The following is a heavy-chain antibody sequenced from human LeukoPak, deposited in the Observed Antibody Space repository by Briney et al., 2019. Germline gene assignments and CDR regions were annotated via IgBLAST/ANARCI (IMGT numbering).Heavy chain of an antibody. V-gene: IGHV1-2*02. Sequence: ASVKVSCKASGYTFTSYYMHWVRQAPGQGLEWMGWINPNSGGTNYAQKFQGRVTMTRDTSISTAYMELSRLRSDDTAVYYCARDWQQLVTPDAFDIWGQGTMVTVSS. D-gene: IGHD6-13*01. CDR3: ARDWQQLVTPDAFDI. J-gene: IGHJ3*02. CDR2: INPNSGGT. CDR1: GYTFTSYY.